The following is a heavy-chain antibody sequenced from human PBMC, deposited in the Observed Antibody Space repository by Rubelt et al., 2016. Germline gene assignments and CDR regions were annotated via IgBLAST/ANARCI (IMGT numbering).Heavy chain of an antibody. CDR1: GSSFDDYA. V-gene: IGHV3-9*01. CDR2: ITSKSGKT. Sequence: RGMSLRLSCAASGSSFDDYAMHWVRHAPGKGLEWVSGITSKSGKTDCPDPVPCRFTSSRDNAKNSLYLQMNSLRAEDTAVYYCASASGHYDYWGQGTPVTVSS. CDR3: ASASGHYDY. J-gene: IGHJ4*02. D-gene: IGHD3-10*01.